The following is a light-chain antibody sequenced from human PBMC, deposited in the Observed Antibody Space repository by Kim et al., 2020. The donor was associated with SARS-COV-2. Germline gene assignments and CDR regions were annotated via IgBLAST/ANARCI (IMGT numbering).Light chain of an antibody. V-gene: IGLV3-1*01. CDR1: KLGDKY. CDR2: HDN. Sequence: VSPGQTARITCSGTKLGDKYASWYQQKTGRSPVLVIYHDNKRPSGIPERFSGSNSGNTATLTISGTQAVDEADYYCQTWDGSAAVFGGGTQLTVL. CDR3: QTWDGSAAV. J-gene: IGLJ3*02.